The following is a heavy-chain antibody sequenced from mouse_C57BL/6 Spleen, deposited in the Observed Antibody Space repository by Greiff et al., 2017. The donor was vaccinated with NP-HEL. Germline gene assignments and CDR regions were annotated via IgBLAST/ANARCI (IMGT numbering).Heavy chain of an antibody. Sequence: EVQLQQSGPELVKPGASVKISCKASGYTFTDYYMNWVKQSHGKSLEWIGDINPNNGGTSYNQKFKGKATLTVDKSSSTAYMELRSLTSEDSAVYYCARSYYSNYGGFFAYWGQGTLVTVSA. CDR1: GYTFTDYY. CDR3: ARSYYSNYGGFFAY. CDR2: INPNNGGT. V-gene: IGHV1-26*01. D-gene: IGHD2-5*01. J-gene: IGHJ3*01.